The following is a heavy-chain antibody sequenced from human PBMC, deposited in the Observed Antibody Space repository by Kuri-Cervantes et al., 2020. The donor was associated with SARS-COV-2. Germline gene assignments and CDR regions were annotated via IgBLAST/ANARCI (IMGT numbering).Heavy chain of an antibody. D-gene: IGHD6-6*01. CDR1: GGSFSGLP. V-gene: IGHV4-34*01. Sequence: SETLSLTCAVHGGSFSGLPWSWIRQSPGKGLEWIGEVNHNGNTNYNPSLKSRVTISLDTSKDQFSLILNSVTAADTSVYYCAISLLIFSNNAVGSSSIDYWGQGTLVTVSS. CDR3: AISLLIFSNNAVGSSSIDY. CDR2: VNHNGNT. J-gene: IGHJ4*02.